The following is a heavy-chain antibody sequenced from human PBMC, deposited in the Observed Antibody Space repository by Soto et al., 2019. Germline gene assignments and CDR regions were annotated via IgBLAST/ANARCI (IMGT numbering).Heavy chain of an antibody. CDR3: ARMVGKYEDDHMDV. J-gene: IGHJ6*03. V-gene: IGHV4-34*01. CDR1: GGSFSDYH. CDR2: INPGGGT. D-gene: IGHD6-19*01. Sequence: QVQLQQWGAGLLKPSETLSLTCAVYGGSFSDYHWTWIRQPPGKGLEWIGEINPGGGTNWNPSLKSHLTISVNTAISQSSLKLSSVTAADTAVYYFARMVGKYEDDHMDVWETGTTVIVSS.